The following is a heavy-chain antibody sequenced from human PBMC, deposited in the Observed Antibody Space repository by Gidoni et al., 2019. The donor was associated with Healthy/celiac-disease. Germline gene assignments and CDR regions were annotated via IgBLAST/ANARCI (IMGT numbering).Heavy chain of an antibody. J-gene: IGHJ6*02. D-gene: IGHD5-18*01. V-gene: IGHV3-33*01. Sequence: QVQLVESGGGVVQPGRSLRLSCAASGFTFSSYGMHWVRQAPGKGLEWVAVIWYDGSNKYYADSVKGRFTISRDNSKNTLYLQMNSLRAEDTAVYYCARDRGYSYGYPGYYYGMDVWGQGTTVTVSS. CDR2: IWYDGSNK. CDR3: ARDRGYSYGYPGYYYGMDV. CDR1: GFTFSSYG.